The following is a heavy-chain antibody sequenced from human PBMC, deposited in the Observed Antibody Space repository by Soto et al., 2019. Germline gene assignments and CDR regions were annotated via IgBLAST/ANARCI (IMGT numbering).Heavy chain of an antibody. J-gene: IGHJ4*02. CDR2: FSLSGTT. D-gene: IGHD2-8*02. V-gene: IGHV4-4*07. CDR1: GASITGSSY. CDR3: ARGMTPPGAPAWYYFDS. Sequence: QVQLQESGPGLMKPSETLSLTCTVSGASITGSSYWSWIRQPAGKGLEWIGRFSLSGTTNYNPSLGRRVTMSADVSKYQFSLRLTSVTAADRALYFCARGMTPPGAPAWYYFDSWGQGTLVTVSS.